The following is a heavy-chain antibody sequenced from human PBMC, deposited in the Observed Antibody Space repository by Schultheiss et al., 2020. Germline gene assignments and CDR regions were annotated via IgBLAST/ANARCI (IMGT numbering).Heavy chain of an antibody. V-gene: IGHV4-61*05. CDR3: ARERDSYAHFDY. D-gene: IGHD5-18*01. CDR1: GGSISSNSYY. J-gene: IGHJ4*02. Sequence: SETLSLTCTVSGGSISSNSYYWGWIRQPPGKGLEWIGYIHYSGSTYYNPSLKSRVTISVDTSKNQFSLKLSSVTAADTAVYYCARERDSYAHFDYWGQGTLVTVSS. CDR2: IHYSGST.